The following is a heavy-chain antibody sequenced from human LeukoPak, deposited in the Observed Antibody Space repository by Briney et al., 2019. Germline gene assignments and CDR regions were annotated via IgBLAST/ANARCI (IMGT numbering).Heavy chain of an antibody. CDR1: GSSLSTSGMR. Sequence: SGPVLVKPTQTLTLTCTFSGSSLSTSGMRVNWIRQPPGKALEWLARIDWDDDKFYSTSLKTRLTISKDTSKNQVVLTMTNMDPVDTATYYCARMRGGYSYIDGMDVWGKGATVTVSS. J-gene: IGHJ6*04. CDR3: ARMRGGYSYIDGMDV. CDR2: IDWDDDK. D-gene: IGHD5-18*01. V-gene: IGHV2-70*04.